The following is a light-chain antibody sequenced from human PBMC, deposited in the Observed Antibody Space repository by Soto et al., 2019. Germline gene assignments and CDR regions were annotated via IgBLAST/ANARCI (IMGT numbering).Light chain of an antibody. CDR3: CSFAGSYTYV. J-gene: IGLJ1*01. V-gene: IGLV2-11*01. CDR2: DVS. CDR1: SSDVGRYDY. Sequence: SVLTQPRSVSGSPGQSVTISCTRTSSDVGRYDYVSWYQQHPGKAPKLIIYDVSERPSGVPDRFSGSKFGNTASLTISGLQAEDEADYSCCSFAGSYTYVFGTGTKVTVL.